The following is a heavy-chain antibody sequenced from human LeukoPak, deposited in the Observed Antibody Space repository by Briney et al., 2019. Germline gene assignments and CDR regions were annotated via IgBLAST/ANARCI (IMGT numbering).Heavy chain of an antibody. D-gene: IGHD3-22*01. CDR1: GFTFSSYA. CDR3: ATQYDSSGYSTY. Sequence: GGSLRLSCAASGFTFSSYAMSWVRQAPGKGLEWVSAISGSGGSTYYADSVKGRFTISRDNSKNTLYLQMNSLRVEDTAVYHCATQYDSSGYSTYWGQGTLVTVSS. CDR2: ISGSGGST. V-gene: IGHV3-23*01. J-gene: IGHJ4*02.